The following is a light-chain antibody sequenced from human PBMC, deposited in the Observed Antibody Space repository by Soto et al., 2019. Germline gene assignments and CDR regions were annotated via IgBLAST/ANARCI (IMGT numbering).Light chain of an antibody. J-gene: IGLJ2*01. CDR3: SSYGGSNAYVV. CDR2: EVS. V-gene: IGLV2-8*01. CDR1: SSDVGGYHY. Sequence: QSVLTQPHSASGSPGQSVTISCTGTSSDVGGYHYVSWYQQHPGKAPKIMISEVSKRPSGVPDRFSGSKSGNRASLTVSGLQAEYEADDYCSSYGGSNAYVVFGGGTELTVL.